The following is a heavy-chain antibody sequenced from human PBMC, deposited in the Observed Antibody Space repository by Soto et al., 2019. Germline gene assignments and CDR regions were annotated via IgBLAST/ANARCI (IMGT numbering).Heavy chain of an antibody. J-gene: IGHJ2*01. V-gene: IGHV3-9*01. CDR3: TKDQVFRPPHYYFDL. CDR1: GGSISGYY. D-gene: IGHD1-26*01. CDR2: ISWNSVEI. Sequence: LSLTCTVSGGSISGYYWSWVRRAPGKGLKWVSGISWNSVEIGYADSVKGRFTISRDNAKNSLHLQMNSLRAEDTAFYYCTKDQVFRPPHYYFDLWGRGTLVTVS.